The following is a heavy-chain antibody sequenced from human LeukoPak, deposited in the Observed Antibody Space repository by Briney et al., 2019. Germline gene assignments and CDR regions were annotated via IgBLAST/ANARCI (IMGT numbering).Heavy chain of an antibody. CDR3: ARDRQQLVRGDHFDY. V-gene: IGHV4-39*07. CDR2: IYYSGST. Sequence: SETLSLTCSVSDGSISSSSYDWGWIRQSPGKGLEWIGSIYYSGSTYYIPSLKSRVTMSIDTSKNQFSLRLNSVTAADTAVYYCARDRQQLVRGDHFDYWGQGTLVTVSS. J-gene: IGHJ4*02. CDR1: DGSISSSSYD. D-gene: IGHD6-13*01.